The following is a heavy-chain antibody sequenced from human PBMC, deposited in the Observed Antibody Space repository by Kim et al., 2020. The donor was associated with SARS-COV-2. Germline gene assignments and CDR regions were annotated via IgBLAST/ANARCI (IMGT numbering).Heavy chain of an antibody. CDR1: GGSINNSY. J-gene: IGHJ6*02. Sequence: SETLSLTCTVSGGSINNSYWSWIRQPPGKGLEWIAYIYYSGSTNYNPSLKSRVTISVDTAKNQFSLRLTSVTAADTAVYYCARDSVPGVHFYYYGADVWGQGTTVTVS. CDR3: ARDSVPGVHFYYYGADV. CDR2: IYYSGST. V-gene: IGHV4-59*01. D-gene: IGHD2-8*01.